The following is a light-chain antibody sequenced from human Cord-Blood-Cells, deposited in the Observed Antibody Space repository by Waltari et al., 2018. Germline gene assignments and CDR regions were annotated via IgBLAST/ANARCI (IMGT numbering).Light chain of an antibody. J-gene: IGKJ1*01. CDR2: AAS. CDR3: QQSYSTPWT. CDR1: QSISSY. Sequence: QMTQSPSSLSASVGDRVTIPCRASQSISSYLNWYQQKPGKAPKLLIYAASSLQSGVPSRFSGSGSGTDFTLTISSLQPEDFATYYCQQSYSTPWTFGQGTKVEIK. V-gene: IGKV1-39*01.